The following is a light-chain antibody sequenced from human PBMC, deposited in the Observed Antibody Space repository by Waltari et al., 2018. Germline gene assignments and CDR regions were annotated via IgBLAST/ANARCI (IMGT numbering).Light chain of an antibody. Sequence: DIQITQSPSSLSSSLDDRLTITCRASRTISNDLNWYQQKPGKAPKLLISSAFTLQSGVPSRFSGGGSGTDFTLTISSLQPEDFATYYCQQSYSLPLTFGGGTKVEMK. CDR2: SAF. J-gene: IGKJ4*01. CDR3: QQSYSLPLT. V-gene: IGKV1-39*01. CDR1: RTISND.